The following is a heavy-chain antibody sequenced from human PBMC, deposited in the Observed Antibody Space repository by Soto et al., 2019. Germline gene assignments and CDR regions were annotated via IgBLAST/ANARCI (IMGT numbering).Heavy chain of an antibody. CDR3: ARDNGGDWGVGAFDI. V-gene: IGHV3-48*01. CDR2: MSSSSGTI. J-gene: IGHJ3*02. D-gene: IGHD2-21*02. CDR1: GFTLRSYS. Sequence: GGSLRLSCAASGFTLRSYSMNWVRQAPGKGLEWVSYMSSSSGTIYYADSVKGRFTISRDNAKNSLYLETNSLRAEDMALYFCARDNGGDWGVGAFDIWGQGTMVTVSS.